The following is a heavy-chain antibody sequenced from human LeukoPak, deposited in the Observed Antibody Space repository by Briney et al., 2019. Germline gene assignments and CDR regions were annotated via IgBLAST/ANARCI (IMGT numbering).Heavy chain of an antibody. Sequence: ASVKVSCMASGYSFTGYGIRWVRPAPGQGLAWMGWINDYSGHSNLAQIVQARIAMTISTSTNTAYMELTSVRSADTAVYYCARDRYGTGRYDYWGQGTLVAVSS. J-gene: IGHJ4*02. CDR3: ARDRYGTGRYDY. CDR2: INDYSGHS. V-gene: IGHV1-18*01. D-gene: IGHD3-10*01. CDR1: GYSFTGYG.